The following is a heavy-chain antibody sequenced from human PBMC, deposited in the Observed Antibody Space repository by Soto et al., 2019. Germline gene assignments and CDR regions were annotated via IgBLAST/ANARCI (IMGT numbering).Heavy chain of an antibody. J-gene: IGHJ5*02. CDR3: ARFEGYYASSGSVADT. CDR2: IYYSGTT. CDR1: GGSISTSSYY. Sequence: SETLSLTCTVSGGSISTSSYYWGWIRQPPGKGLEWIGLIYYSGTTYYNPSLKSRLTISVDTSKNQFSLKLTSPTAADTAVYFCARFEGYYASSGSVADTWGQGTLVTVSS. D-gene: IGHD3-22*01. V-gene: IGHV4-39*01.